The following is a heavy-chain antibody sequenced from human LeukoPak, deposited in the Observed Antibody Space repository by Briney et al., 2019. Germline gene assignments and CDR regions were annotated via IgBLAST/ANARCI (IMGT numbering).Heavy chain of an antibody. CDR1: GYSISSGYY. J-gene: IGHJ4*02. CDR3: AREDTTIFGVVTHYFDY. D-gene: IGHD3-3*01. CDR2: IYHSGST. V-gene: IGHV4-38-2*02. Sequence: SETLSLTCTVSGYSISSGYYWGWIRQPPGKGLEWIGSIYHSGSTYYNPSLKSRVTISVDTSKNQFSLKLSSVTAADTAVYYCAREDTTIFGVVTHYFDYWGQGTLVTVSS.